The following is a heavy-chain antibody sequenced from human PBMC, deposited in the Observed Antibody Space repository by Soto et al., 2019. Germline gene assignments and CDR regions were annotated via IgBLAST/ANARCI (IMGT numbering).Heavy chain of an antibody. CDR3: ASLVCSGGSCYSPYYYYMDV. CDR1: GGSISSSSYY. J-gene: IGHJ6*03. D-gene: IGHD2-15*01. Sequence: TSETLSLTCTVSGGSISSSSYYWGWIRQPPGKGLGGIGSIYYSGSTYYNPSLKSRVTISVDTSKNQFSLKLSSVTAADTAVYYCASLVCSGGSCYSPYYYYMDVWGKGTTVTVSS. CDR2: IYYSGST. V-gene: IGHV4-39*01.